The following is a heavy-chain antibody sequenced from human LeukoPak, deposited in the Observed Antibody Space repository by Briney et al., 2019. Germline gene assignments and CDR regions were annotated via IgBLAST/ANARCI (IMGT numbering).Heavy chain of an antibody. CDR2: ITTTSNI. CDR1: GFTFSTYN. CDR3: ARSAKPGVHEFDP. V-gene: IGHV3-48*02. D-gene: IGHD6-6*01. J-gene: IGHJ5*02. Sequence: PGGSLRLSCAASGFTFSTYNMAWVRQAPGKGLEWLSYITTTSNINYADSVKGRFTMSRDNARNSLYLQMNSLRDEDTAMYYCARSAKPGVHEFDPWGQGTLVTVSS.